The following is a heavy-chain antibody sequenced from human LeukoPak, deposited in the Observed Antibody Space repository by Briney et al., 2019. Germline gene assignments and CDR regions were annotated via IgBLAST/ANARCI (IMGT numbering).Heavy chain of an antibody. CDR3: ARAASGSWMGDWFDP. D-gene: IGHD1-26*01. Sequence: ASVKVSCKASGYTFTSYYMHWVRQAHGQGLEWMGIINPSGGSTSYAQKFQGRVTMTRDMSTSTVYMELSSLRSEDTAVYYCARAASGSWMGDWFDPWGQGTLVTVSS. CDR2: INPSGGST. CDR1: GYTFTSYY. J-gene: IGHJ5*02. V-gene: IGHV1-46*01.